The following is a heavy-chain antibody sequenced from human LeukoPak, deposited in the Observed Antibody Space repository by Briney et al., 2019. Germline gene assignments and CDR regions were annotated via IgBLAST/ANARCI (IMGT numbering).Heavy chain of an antibody. J-gene: IGHJ4*02. D-gene: IGHD3-22*01. Sequence: PGGSLRLSCAASGFTFGSYSMNWVRQAPGKGLEWVSSISSSSSYIYYADSVKGRFTISRDNAKNSLYLQMNSLRAEDTAVYYCARVLHYYGGLDYWGQGTLVTVSS. CDR1: GFTFGSYS. CDR3: ARVLHYYGGLDY. V-gene: IGHV3-21*01. CDR2: ISSSSSYI.